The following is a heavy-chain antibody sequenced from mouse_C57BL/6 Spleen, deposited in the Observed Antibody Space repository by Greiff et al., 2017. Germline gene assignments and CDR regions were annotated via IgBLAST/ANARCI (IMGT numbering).Heavy chain of an antibody. Sequence: QVQLQQPGAELVRPGSSVKLSCKASGYTFTSYWMHWVKQGPIQGLEWIGNIDPSDSETHFNQTFKDKATLTVDNSSRTAYMPLGSLTSEDSAVYYCAGGGGYPFAYWGQGTLVTVS. D-gene: IGHD2-2*01. CDR2: IDPSDSET. CDR1: GYTFTSYW. J-gene: IGHJ3*01. CDR3: AGGGGYPFAY. V-gene: IGHV1-52*01.